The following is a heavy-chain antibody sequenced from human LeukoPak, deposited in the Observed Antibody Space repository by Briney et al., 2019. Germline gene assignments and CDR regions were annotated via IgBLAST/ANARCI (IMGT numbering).Heavy chain of an antibody. Sequence: PGGSLRLSCAASGFSFSTYWMHWVRQAPGKGLVWVSRIKSDGSSTAYADSVKGRFTISRDNAKDSLYLQMISLRAEDTAVYYCARVGGRYSPLGYWGQGTLVTVSS. CDR2: IKSDGSST. D-gene: IGHD3-16*02. CDR3: ARVGGRYSPLGY. CDR1: GFSFSTYW. J-gene: IGHJ4*02. V-gene: IGHV3-74*01.